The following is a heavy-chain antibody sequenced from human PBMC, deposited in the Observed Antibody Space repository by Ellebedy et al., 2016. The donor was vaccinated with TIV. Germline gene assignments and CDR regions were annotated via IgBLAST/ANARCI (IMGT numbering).Heavy chain of an antibody. CDR1: GFTFDYYA. V-gene: IGHV3-9*01. D-gene: IGHD6-19*01. Sequence: SLKISXAASGFTFDYYAMHWVRQAPGKGLEWVSGISWNSGSIGYADSVKGRFTISRDNAKNSLYLQMNSLRAEDAALYYCAKETGYSSGWYMGYWGQGTLVTVSS. CDR2: ISWNSGSI. CDR3: AKETGYSSGWYMGY. J-gene: IGHJ4*02.